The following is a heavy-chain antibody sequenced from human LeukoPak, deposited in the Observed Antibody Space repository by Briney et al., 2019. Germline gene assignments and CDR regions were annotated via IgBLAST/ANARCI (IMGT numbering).Heavy chain of an antibody. D-gene: IGHD6-19*01. CDR1: GYSFTNNW. CDR2: INPSDSYT. CDR3: ARGSGWTDC. Sequence: GESLKIPCKGSGYSFTNNWITWVRQMPGKGLEGMGRINPSDSYTYYSPSFQGHVTISADKSITTAYLQWSSLEPSDTATYYCARGSGWTDCWGQGTMVTVSS. V-gene: IGHV5-10-1*01. J-gene: IGHJ4*02.